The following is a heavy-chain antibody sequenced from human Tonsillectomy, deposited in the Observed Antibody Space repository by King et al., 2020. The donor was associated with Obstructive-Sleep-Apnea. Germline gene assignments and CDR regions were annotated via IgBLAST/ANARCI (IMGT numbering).Heavy chain of an antibody. V-gene: IGHV4-39*07. CDR1: GGSISSSSYY. CDR3: ARDGGPDTAMGVPHDY. J-gene: IGHJ4*02. CDR2: IYYSGST. Sequence: QLQESGPGLVKPSETLSLTCTVSGGSISSSSYYWGWIRQPPGKGLEWIGSIYYSGSTYYNPSLKSRVTISVDTSKNQFSLKLSSVTAADTAVYYCARDGGPDTAMGVPHDYWGQGTLVTVSS. D-gene: IGHD5-18*01.